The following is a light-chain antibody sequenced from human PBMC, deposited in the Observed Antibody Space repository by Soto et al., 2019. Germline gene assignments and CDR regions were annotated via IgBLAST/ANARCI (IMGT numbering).Light chain of an antibody. J-gene: IGKJ3*01. CDR2: DAS. V-gene: IGKV3-11*01. CDR3: QQRGNWPPT. Sequence: EIVLTQSPGTLSFSPGERATLSCRASQSVSTYLAWYQQKPGQAPSLLIYDASNRATGIPARFSGSGSGTAFTLTISSLEPEDFAVYYCQQRGNWPPTFGPGTKVDIK. CDR1: QSVSTY.